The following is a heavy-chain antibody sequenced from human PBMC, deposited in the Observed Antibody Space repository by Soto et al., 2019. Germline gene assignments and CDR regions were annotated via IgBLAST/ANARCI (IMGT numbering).Heavy chain of an antibody. CDR2: IIPIFGTA. V-gene: IGHV1-69*06. J-gene: IGHJ6*02. Sequence: QVQLVQSGAEVKKPGSSVKVSCKASGGTFSSYAISWVRQAPGQGLEWMGGIIPIFGTANYAQKFQGRVTITAVKSTSTAYMELSSLRSEDTAVYYCARGGYYDFWSGSFDYYYYGMDVWGQGTTVTVSS. CDR3: ARGGYYDFWSGSFDYYYYGMDV. CDR1: GGTFSSYA. D-gene: IGHD3-3*01.